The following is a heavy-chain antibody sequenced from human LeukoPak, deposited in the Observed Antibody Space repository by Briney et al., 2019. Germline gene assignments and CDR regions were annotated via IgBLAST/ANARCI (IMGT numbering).Heavy chain of an antibody. Sequence: SETLSLTCTVSGGSISSYYWSWIRQSPGKGLEWIAYISDIGSINYNPSLKSRVTISLDTSKNQFSLKLSSVTAADTAVYYCAGHHPRNTVDFWGQGTLVTVSS. V-gene: IGHV4-59*08. CDR2: ISDIGSI. J-gene: IGHJ4*02. CDR1: GGSISSYY. CDR3: AGHHPRNTVDF. D-gene: IGHD2/OR15-2a*01.